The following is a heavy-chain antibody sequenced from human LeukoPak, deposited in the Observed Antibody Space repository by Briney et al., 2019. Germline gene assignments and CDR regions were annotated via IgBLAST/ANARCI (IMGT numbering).Heavy chain of an antibody. Sequence: GGTLRLSCAASGFTSSSYGMHWVRQAPGKGLEWVAVISYDGSNKYYADSVKGRFTISRDNSKNTLYLQMNSLRAEDTAVYYCAKDHGDYGSDYWGQGTLVTVSS. V-gene: IGHV3-30*18. D-gene: IGHD4-17*01. J-gene: IGHJ4*02. CDR3: AKDHGDYGSDY. CDR1: GFTSSSYG. CDR2: ISYDGSNK.